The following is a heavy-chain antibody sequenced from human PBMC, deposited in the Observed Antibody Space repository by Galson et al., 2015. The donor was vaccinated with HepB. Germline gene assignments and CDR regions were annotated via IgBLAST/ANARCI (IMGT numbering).Heavy chain of an antibody. CDR3: ARDRVGATPFVIFY. V-gene: IGHV3-30*04. J-gene: IGHJ4*02. CDR1: GFTFSSYA. Sequence: SLRLSCAASGFTFSSYAMHWVRQAPGKGLEWVAVISYDGSNKYYADSVKGRFTISRDNSKNTLYLQMNSLRAEDTAVYYWARDRVGATPFVIFYWGQGTLVTVSS. D-gene: IGHD1-26*01. CDR2: ISYDGSNK.